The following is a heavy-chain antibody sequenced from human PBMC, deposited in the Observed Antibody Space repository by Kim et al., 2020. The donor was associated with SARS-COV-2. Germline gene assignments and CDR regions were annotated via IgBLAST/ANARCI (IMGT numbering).Heavy chain of an antibody. CDR3: ARGLGAVAGSCDY. J-gene: IGHJ4*02. Sequence: YHPSLKSRVTISVDTSKNQFSLKLSAVTAADTAVYYCARGLGAVAGSCDYWGQGTLVTVSS. V-gene: IGHV4-34*01. D-gene: IGHD6-19*01.